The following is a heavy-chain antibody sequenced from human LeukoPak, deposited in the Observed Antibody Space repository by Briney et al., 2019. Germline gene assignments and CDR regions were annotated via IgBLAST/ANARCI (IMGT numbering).Heavy chain of an antibody. Sequence: SETLSLTCTVSGGSISSSSYYWGWIRQPPGKGLEWIGSIYYSGSTYYNPSLKSRVTISVDTSKNQFSLKLSSVTAADTAVYYCARGDEVTNFDYWGQGTLVTVSS. CDR3: ARGDEVTNFDY. V-gene: IGHV4-39*07. CDR1: GGSISSSSYY. CDR2: IYYSGST. J-gene: IGHJ4*02. D-gene: IGHD4-17*01.